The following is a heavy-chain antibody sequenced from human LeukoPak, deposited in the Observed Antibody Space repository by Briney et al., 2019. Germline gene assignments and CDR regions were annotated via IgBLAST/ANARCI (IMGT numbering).Heavy chain of an antibody. D-gene: IGHD3-9*01. V-gene: IGHV4-4*07. Sequence: SETLSLTCTVSGGSISSYYWSWIRQPAGKGLEWIGRIYTSGSTNYNPSLKSRVTMSVDTSKNQFSLKLSSVTAADTAVYYCARDKDILTCLYYYGMDVWGQGTTATVSS. CDR2: IYTSGST. CDR3: ARDKDILTCLYYYGMDV. CDR1: GGSISSYY. J-gene: IGHJ6*02.